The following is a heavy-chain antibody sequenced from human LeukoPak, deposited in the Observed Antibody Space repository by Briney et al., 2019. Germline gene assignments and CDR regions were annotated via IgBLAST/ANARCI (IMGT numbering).Heavy chain of an antibody. CDR2: ISGIGNTK. Sequence: GGSLRLSCTASGFVFGDYYMAWVRQAPGKGLEWISYISGIGNTKYDAGSVKGRFIVSRDNAKNSLYLQMNNLRDDDTAVYYCARDRLLYSAFNVWGQGTMVTVSS. CDR1: GFVFGDYY. D-gene: IGHD1-26*01. CDR3: ARDRLLYSAFNV. J-gene: IGHJ3*01. V-gene: IGHV3-11*04.